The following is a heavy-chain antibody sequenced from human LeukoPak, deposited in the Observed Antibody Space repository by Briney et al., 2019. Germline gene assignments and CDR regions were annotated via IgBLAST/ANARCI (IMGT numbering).Heavy chain of an antibody. CDR1: GVTFSRYS. CDR2: ISSSSYI. V-gene: IGHV3-21*01. J-gene: IGHJ4*02. D-gene: IGHD6-6*01. Sequence: GGALRVSCAASGVTFSRYSMNGGPEAPGKGRGWVSSISSSSYIYYAAPVKGRFTISRDNAKNSLYLQMNSLRAEDTAVYYCAREEYSSRQGDYWGQGTLVTVSS. CDR3: AREEYSSRQGDY.